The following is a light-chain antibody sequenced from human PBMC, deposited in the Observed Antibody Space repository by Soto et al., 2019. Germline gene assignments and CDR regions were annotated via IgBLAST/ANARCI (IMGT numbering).Light chain of an antibody. Sequence: YVLTQPASVSGSPGQSITISCTGTSSDGGRHNYVSWYQHHPGRAPKLMIYEVSNRPSGVSNRFSGYKSGNTASLTISGLQPEEEAAYYCSSYTSSSTYVFGTGTKVTVL. CDR3: SSYTSSSTYV. CDR2: EVS. V-gene: IGLV2-14*01. J-gene: IGLJ1*01. CDR1: SSDGGRHNY.